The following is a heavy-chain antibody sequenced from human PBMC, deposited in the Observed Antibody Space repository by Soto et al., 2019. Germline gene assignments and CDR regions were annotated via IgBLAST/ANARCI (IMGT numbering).Heavy chain of an antibody. CDR3: ARSTSTSSNGFFDI. CDR2: IYSNGYT. J-gene: IGHJ3*02. Sequence: PSETLSLTCPVSGGSISAFYWNWIRQSAGKGLEWIGRIYSNGYTSLNPSLQSRVNMSIDASKHQFSLMLTSVTAADTAVYFCARSTSTSSNGFFDIWGQGTMVTVSS. V-gene: IGHV4-4*07. D-gene: IGHD6-6*01. CDR1: GGSISAFY.